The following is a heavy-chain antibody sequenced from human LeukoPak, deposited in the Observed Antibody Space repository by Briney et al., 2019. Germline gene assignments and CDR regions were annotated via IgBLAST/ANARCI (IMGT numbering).Heavy chain of an antibody. J-gene: IGHJ4*02. CDR1: GFTFDDYA. CDR2: ISWNSGSI. Sequence: PGGSLRLSCAASGFTFDDYAMHWVRQAPGKGLEWVSGISWNSGSIGYADSVKGRFTISRDNAKNSLYLQMNSLRAEDTALYYCAKGLGRLGELSLNFDYWGQGTLATVSS. CDR3: AKGLGRLGELSLNFDY. D-gene: IGHD3-16*02. V-gene: IGHV3-9*01.